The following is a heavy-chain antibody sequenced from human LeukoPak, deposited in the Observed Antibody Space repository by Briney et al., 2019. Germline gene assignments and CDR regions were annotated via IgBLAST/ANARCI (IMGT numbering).Heavy chain of an antibody. Sequence: GGSLRLSCAASGFTVSSNYMSWVRQAPGKGLEWVSVIYSGGSTNYADSVKGRFTISRDNSKNTLYLQMNSLRAEDTAVYYCAKEHCSGGSCYLDAFDIWGQGTMVTVSS. V-gene: IGHV3-53*01. CDR2: IYSGGST. CDR3: AKEHCSGGSCYLDAFDI. J-gene: IGHJ3*02. CDR1: GFTVSSNY. D-gene: IGHD2-15*01.